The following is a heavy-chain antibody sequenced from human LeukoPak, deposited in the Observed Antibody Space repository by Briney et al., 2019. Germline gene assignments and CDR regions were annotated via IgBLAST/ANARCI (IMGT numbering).Heavy chain of an antibody. CDR3: AATEKFAFDI. CDR2: ISSSSSYI. V-gene: IGHV3-21*04. Sequence: GGSLRLSCAASGFTFSSYSMNWVRQAPGKGLEWVSSISSSSSYIYYADSVKGRFTISRDNAKNSLYLQMNSLRAEDTALYYCAATEKFAFDIWGHGTMVTVSS. CDR1: GFTFSSYS. J-gene: IGHJ3*02.